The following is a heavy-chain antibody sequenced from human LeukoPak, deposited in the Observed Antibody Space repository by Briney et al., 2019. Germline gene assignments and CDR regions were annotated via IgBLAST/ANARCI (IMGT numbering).Heavy chain of an antibody. CDR2: ISWNSGSI. Sequence: PGRSLRLSCAASGFTFDDYAMHCVRQAPGKGLEWVSGISWNSGSIGYADSVKGRFTISRDNAKNSLYLQMNSLRAEDTALYYCATGGGSYYGNDAFDIWGQGTMVTVSS. CDR3: ATGGGSYYGNDAFDI. V-gene: IGHV3-9*01. D-gene: IGHD1-26*01. CDR1: GFTFDDYA. J-gene: IGHJ3*02.